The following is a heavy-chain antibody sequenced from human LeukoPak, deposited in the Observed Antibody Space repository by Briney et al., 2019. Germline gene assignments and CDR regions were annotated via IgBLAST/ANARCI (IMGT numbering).Heavy chain of an antibody. CDR2: ISAYNGNT. CDR3: AREDAVGWFDP. CDR1: GGTFSSYA. J-gene: IGHJ5*02. D-gene: IGHD1-26*01. V-gene: IGHV1-18*01. Sequence: GASVKVSCKASGGTFSSYAISWVRQAPGQGLEWMGWISAYNGNTNYAQKLQGRVTMTTDTSTSTAYMELRSLRSDDTAVYYCAREDAVGWFDPWGQGTLVTVSS.